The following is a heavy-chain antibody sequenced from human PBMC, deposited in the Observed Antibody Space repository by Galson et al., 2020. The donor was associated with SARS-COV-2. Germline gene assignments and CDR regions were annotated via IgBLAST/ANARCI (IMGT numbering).Heavy chain of an antibody. CDR2: IYSGGGT. V-gene: IGHV3-66*02. Sequence: QHGESPKIPCSASGFTISRNYMTWVRQAPGKGLEWGSVIYSGGGTYYVDSVKGRFTIYSDNSKNTLYLQMNSLRAEDSAVYDCARGGGLNFLYYYMDVWGKGTTVTISS. J-gene: IGHJ6*03. CDR1: GFTISRNY. D-gene: IGHD1-20*01. CDR3: ARGGGLNFLYYYMDV.